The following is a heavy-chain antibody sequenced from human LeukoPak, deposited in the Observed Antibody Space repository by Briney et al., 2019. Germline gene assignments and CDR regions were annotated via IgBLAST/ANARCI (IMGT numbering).Heavy chain of an antibody. D-gene: IGHD2-15*01. J-gene: IGHJ6*02. CDR3: AKDLARYCSGGSCFSLYYYYGMDV. CDR2: IRYDGSNK. V-gene: IGHV3-30*02. CDR1: GFTFSSYG. Sequence: PGGSLRLSCAASGFTFSSYGMHWVRQAPGKGLEWVAFIRYDGSNKYYADSVKGRFTISRDNSKNTLYLQMNSLRAEDTAVYYCAKDLARYCSGGSCFSLYYYYGMDVWGQGTTVTVSS.